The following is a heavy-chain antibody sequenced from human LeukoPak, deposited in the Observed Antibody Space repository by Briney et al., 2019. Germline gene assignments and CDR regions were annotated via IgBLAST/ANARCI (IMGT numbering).Heavy chain of an antibody. V-gene: IGHV1-2*02. Sequence: ASVKVSCKTSGYSFTAFYIHWVRQAPGQGLEWMGWINPNSGGTNYAQKFQGSVTMTRDTSISTAYMELSRLRSDDSAVYYCARDRLGYGEFDYWGQGTLVTVSS. CDR1: GYSFTAFY. J-gene: IGHJ4*02. CDR3: ARDRLGYGEFDY. CDR2: INPNSGGT. D-gene: IGHD4-17*01.